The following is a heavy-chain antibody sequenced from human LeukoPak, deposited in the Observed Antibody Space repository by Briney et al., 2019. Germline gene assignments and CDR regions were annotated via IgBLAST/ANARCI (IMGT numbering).Heavy chain of an antibody. CDR1: GGSISSYY. Sequence: SEILSLTCTVSGGSISSYYWSWIRQPPGKGLEWIGYIYYSGSTNYNPPLKSRVTISVDTSKKQFSLKLSSVTAADTAVYYCARDLSAGTVSRFDPWGHGTLVTVSS. V-gene: IGHV4-59*01. J-gene: IGHJ5*02. CDR2: IYYSGST. D-gene: IGHD1-14*01. CDR3: ARDLSAGTVSRFDP.